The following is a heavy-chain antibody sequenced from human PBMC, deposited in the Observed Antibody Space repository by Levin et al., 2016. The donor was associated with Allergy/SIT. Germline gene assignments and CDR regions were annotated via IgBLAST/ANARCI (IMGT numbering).Heavy chain of an antibody. J-gene: IGHJ6*03. D-gene: IGHD6-13*01. CDR2: IYYSGST. V-gene: IGHV4-59*01. CDR3: ARSYSSSWSYYYYMGV. Sequence: RQAPGKGLEWIGYIYYSGSTNYNPSLKSRVTISVDTSKNQFSLKLSSVTAADTAVYYCARSYSSSWSYYYYMGVWGKGTTVTVSS.